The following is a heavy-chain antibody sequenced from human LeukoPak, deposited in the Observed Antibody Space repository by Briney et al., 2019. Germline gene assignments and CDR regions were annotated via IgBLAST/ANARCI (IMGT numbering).Heavy chain of an antibody. J-gene: IGHJ5*02. CDR3: ARRDIAARLNWFDP. Sequence: DPSETLSLTCTVSGGSISSSRYYWGWIRQPPGKGLEWIRNIYYSGSTYYNPSLKSRDTISLDTSKNQFSLRLSSVTAADTAVYYCARRDIAARLNWFDPWGQGTLVTVSS. D-gene: IGHD6-6*01. CDR1: GGSISSSRYY. V-gene: IGHV4-39*01. CDR2: IYYSGST.